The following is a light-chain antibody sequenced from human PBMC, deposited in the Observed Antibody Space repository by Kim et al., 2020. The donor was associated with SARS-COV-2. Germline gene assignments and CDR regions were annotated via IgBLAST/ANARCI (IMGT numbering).Light chain of an antibody. CDR1: QDSSDY. CDR2: AAS. Sequence: AAVGDRVTITCRASQDSSDYGAWYQQKPGKVPKLLIYAASTLQSGVPSRFSGSGSGTDFTLTISSLQPEDVATYYCQIYNSAPRTCGQGTKVDIK. V-gene: IGKV1-27*01. J-gene: IGKJ1*01. CDR3: QIYNSAPRT.